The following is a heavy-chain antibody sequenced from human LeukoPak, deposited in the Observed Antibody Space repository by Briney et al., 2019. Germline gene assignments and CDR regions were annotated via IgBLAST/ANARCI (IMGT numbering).Heavy chain of an antibody. Sequence: SETLSLTCTVSGGSISSSSYYWGWIRRPPGKGLEWIGSIYYSGSTYYNPSLKSRVTISVDTSKNQFSLKLSSVTAADTAVYYCARLVIREVYFDYWGQGTLVTVSS. CDR3: ARLVIREVYFDY. J-gene: IGHJ4*02. CDR1: GGSISSSSYY. CDR2: IYYSGST. V-gene: IGHV4-39*01.